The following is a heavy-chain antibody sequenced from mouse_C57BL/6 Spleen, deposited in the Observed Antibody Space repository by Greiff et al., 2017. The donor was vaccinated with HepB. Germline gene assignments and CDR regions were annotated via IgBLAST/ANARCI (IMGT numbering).Heavy chain of an antibody. CDR3: APYYGSSSYYFDY. J-gene: IGHJ2*01. CDR2: IYPGDGDT. D-gene: IGHD1-1*01. V-gene: IGHV1-82*01. CDR1: GYAFSSSW. Sequence: VKLQESGPELVKPGASVKISCKASGYAFSSSWMNWVKQRPGKGLEWIGRIYPGDGDTNYNGKFKGKATLTADKSSSTAYMQLSSLTSEDSAVYFCAPYYGSSSYYFDYWGQGTTLTVSS.